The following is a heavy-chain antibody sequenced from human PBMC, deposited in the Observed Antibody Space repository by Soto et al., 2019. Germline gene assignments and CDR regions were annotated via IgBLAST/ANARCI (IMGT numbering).Heavy chain of an antibody. CDR3: ERLMRGSGWYKDY. J-gene: IGHJ4*02. CDR2: IDPSDFTT. CDR1: GYSFTSYW. D-gene: IGHD6-19*01. Sequence: PGESLKISCKGSGYSFTSYWIGWVRQMPGKGLEWMGRIDPSDFTTNYSPSFQGHVTISADKSISTAYLQWSSLKASDTAMYYCERLMRGSGWYKDYWGQGTLVTVSS. V-gene: IGHV5-10-1*01.